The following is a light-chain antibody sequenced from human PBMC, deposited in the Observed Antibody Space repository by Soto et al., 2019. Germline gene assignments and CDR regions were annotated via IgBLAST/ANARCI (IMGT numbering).Light chain of an antibody. J-gene: IGKJ5*01. CDR2: GAS. CDR1: QSVSSSF. V-gene: IGKV3-20*01. Sequence: IVWTQSPGTLSLSPGERATLSCRASQSVSSSFLAWYQQKVGQAPRLLIYGASSRATGIPDRFSGSGSGTDFTLTISRLEPEDFAVYYCQQYGSSPRTFGQGTRLEIK. CDR3: QQYGSSPRT.